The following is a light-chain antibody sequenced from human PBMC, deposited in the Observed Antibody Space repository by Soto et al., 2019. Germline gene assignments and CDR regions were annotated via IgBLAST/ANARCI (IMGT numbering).Light chain of an antibody. CDR3: AAWDDSLNAWL. Sequence: QSVLTQPPSASGTPGQRVPISCSGSSSNIGSNTVNWYQQLPGTAPKLLIYSNNQRPSGVPDRFSGSKSGTSASLAISGLQSEDEADYYCAAWDDSLNAWLFGGGTKLTVL. V-gene: IGLV1-44*01. CDR1: SSNIGSNT. CDR2: SNN. J-gene: IGLJ3*02.